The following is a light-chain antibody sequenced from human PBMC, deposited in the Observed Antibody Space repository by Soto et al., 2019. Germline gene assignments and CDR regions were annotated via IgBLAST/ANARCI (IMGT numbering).Light chain of an antibody. CDR3: QQLNTFPVT. V-gene: IGKV1-9*01. J-gene: IGKJ5*01. Sequence: DIQLTQSPSFLSASVGDRVTITCRASQGISSYLAWYQQTPGKAPKLLLYASSTLQSGVPSRCSGSGSGTEFTLPISSLQPEDFATYYCQQLNTFPVTFGQGTRLDI. CDR2: ASS. CDR1: QGISSY.